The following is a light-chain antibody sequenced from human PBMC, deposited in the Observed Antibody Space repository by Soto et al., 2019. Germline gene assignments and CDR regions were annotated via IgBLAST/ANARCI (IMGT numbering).Light chain of an antibody. V-gene: IGKV3-15*01. J-gene: IGKJ1*01. Sequence: VMTQSPGTLSVSPGERATLSCRASQNVDTKLAWYQQKPGQAPRLLISGASTRATGVSARFTGSGSGTEFTLTISSLQYEDFAVYYCQQYQYWPPRTFGQGTRVEIK. CDR3: QQYQYWPPRT. CDR1: QNVDTK. CDR2: GAS.